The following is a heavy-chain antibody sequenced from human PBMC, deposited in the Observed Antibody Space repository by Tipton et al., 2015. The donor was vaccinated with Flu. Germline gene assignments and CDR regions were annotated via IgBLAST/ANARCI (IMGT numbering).Heavy chain of an antibody. CDR2: ISSSGSTI. CDR3: VKDKVTRNWFDS. J-gene: IGHJ5*01. CDR1: GFTFSDYY. V-gene: IGHV3-11*01. Sequence: SLRLSCAVSGFTFSDYYMSWIRQAPGKGLEWVSHISSSGSTINYADSVKGRFTISRDNAKKSLYLQMNSLRAEDTAVYYCVKDKVTRNWFDSWGQGTVVTVSS. D-gene: IGHD2-2*01.